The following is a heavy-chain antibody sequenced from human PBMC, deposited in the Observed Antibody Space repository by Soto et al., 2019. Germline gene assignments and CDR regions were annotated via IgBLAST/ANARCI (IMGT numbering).Heavy chain of an antibody. V-gene: IGHV3-30*18. CDR1: GFTFSSYG. CDR2: ISYDGSNK. D-gene: IGHD3-3*01. CDR3: AKDLNWGVYDFWSGYLNYYYGMDV. Sequence: PGGSLRLSCAASGFTFSSYGMHWVRQAPGKGLEWVAVISYDGSNKYYADSVKGRFTISRDNSKNTLYLQMNSLRAEDTAVYYCAKDLNWGVYDFWSGYLNYYYGMDVWGQGTTVTVSS. J-gene: IGHJ6*02.